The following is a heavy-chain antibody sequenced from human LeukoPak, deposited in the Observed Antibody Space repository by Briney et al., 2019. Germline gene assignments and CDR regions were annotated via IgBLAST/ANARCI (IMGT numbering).Heavy chain of an antibody. D-gene: IGHD2-2*01. Sequence: PGGSLRLSCAASGITFSSYAMSWVRQGPGEGLEWVSAISGGGDMTHYTDSVKGRFTISRDNSRNVLYLQMNSLRADDAAIYYCARGYCTSTNCNNWFDPWGQGALVTVSS. J-gene: IGHJ5*02. CDR3: ARGYCTSTNCNNWFDP. CDR1: GITFSSYA. CDR2: ISGGGDMT. V-gene: IGHV3-23*01.